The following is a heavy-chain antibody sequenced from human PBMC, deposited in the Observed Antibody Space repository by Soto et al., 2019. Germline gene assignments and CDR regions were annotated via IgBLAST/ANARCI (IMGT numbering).Heavy chain of an antibody. Sequence: PSETLSLTCTVSGSSLTDYHWNWIRQSPGKGLEWIGYIYYSGSTEYNPSLKSRVTISLDTSKNHFSLNLSSVTAADTAVYYCARGSLRDRYNFFDPWGQGTLVTVSS. CDR3: ARGSLRDRYNFFDP. CDR2: IYYSGST. J-gene: IGHJ5*02. CDR1: GSSLTDYH. D-gene: IGHD3-16*01. V-gene: IGHV4-59*01.